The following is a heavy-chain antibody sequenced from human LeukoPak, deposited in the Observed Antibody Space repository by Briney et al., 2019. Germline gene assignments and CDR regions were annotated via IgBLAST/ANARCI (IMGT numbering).Heavy chain of an antibody. Sequence: ASVKVSCKASGYTFTGYYMHWVRQAPGQGLEWMGRINPNSGGTNYAQKFQGRVTMTRDTSISTVYMELSSLRSEDTAVYYCARSPWVVAASDYWGQGTLVTVSS. D-gene: IGHD2-15*01. V-gene: IGHV1-2*06. CDR2: INPNSGGT. J-gene: IGHJ4*02. CDR1: GYTFTGYY. CDR3: ARSPWVVAASDY.